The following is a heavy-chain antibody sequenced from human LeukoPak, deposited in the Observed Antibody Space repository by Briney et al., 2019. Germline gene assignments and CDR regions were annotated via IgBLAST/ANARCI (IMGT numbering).Heavy chain of an antibody. Sequence: PGGSLRLSCAASGFTVSSNYMSWVRQAPGKGLEWVSAISRSGGSTYYTDSVKGRFTISRDNSKNTLYLQMNSLRAEDTAVYYCAKDYSSSWYFWGQGTLVTVSS. CDR1: GFTVSSNY. D-gene: IGHD6-13*01. J-gene: IGHJ4*02. CDR3: AKDYSSSWYF. CDR2: ISRSGGST. V-gene: IGHV3-23*01.